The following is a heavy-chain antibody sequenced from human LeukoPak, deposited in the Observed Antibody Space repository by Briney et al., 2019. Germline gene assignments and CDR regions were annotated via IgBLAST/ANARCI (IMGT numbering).Heavy chain of an antibody. CDR2: IRYDGSKK. D-gene: IGHD5-24*01. CDR3: ATGRDGYNSAFDY. CDR1: GFTFSTYG. J-gene: IGHJ4*02. Sequence: GGSLRLSCAASGFTFSTYGMHWVRQAPGKGLEWVAYIRYDGSKKYHADSVKGRFTISRDNSKNTSCLQMNSLRAEDTAVYYCATGRDGYNSAFDYWGQGTLVTVSS. V-gene: IGHV3-30*02.